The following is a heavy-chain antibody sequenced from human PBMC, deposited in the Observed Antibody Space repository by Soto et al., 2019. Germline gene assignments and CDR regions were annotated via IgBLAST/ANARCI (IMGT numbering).Heavy chain of an antibody. CDR3: ARHISDGDYNNWFDP. V-gene: IGHV4-59*08. D-gene: IGHD4-17*01. CDR2: IYYSGST. CDR1: GGSISSYY. J-gene: IGHJ5*02. Sequence: SETLSLTCTVSGGSISSYYWSWIRQPPGKGLEWIGYIYYSGSTNYNPSLKSRVTISVDTSKNQFSLKLSSVTAADTAVYYCARHISDGDYNNWFDPWGQGTLVTVSS.